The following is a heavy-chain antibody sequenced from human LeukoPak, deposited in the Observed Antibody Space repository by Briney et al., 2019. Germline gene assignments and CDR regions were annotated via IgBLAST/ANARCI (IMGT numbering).Heavy chain of an antibody. J-gene: IGHJ2*01. CDR1: GFTFSSYW. D-gene: IGHD5-24*01. Sequence: PGGSLRLSCAASGFTFSSYWMSWVRQAPGKGLEWVSSISTSSTYIYYADSVKGRFTISRDNAKKSLSLQMNSLRAEDTAVYYCAREGRDGYNFYWYFDLWGRGTLVTVSS. V-gene: IGHV3-21*01. CDR3: AREGRDGYNFYWYFDL. CDR2: ISTSSTYI.